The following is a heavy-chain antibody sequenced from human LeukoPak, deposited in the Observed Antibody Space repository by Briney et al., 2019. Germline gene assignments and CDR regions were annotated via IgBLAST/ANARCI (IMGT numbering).Heavy chain of an antibody. CDR1: GFTFSHYA. D-gene: IGHD3-10*01. V-gene: IGHV3-33*01. J-gene: IGHJ3*02. Sequence: PGGSLRLSCAASGFTFSHYAMHWVPQAPGTGLEWVAAIWYDGDNKHYADSVKGRFTISRDNSKKTLYLQMNRLRAEDTADYYCARDVPDSGNYYPDAFDIWGQGTMVTVSS. CDR2: IWYDGDNK. CDR3: ARDVPDSGNYYPDAFDI.